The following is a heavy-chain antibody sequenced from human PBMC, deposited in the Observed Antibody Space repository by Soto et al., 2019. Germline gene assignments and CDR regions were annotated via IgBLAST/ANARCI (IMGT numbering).Heavy chain of an antibody. CDR1: GGSISSSNW. V-gene: IGHV4-4*02. CDR3: ATLPPRVVASLLPIPT. Sequence: VQLRQSGPGLVKPSGTLSLTCAVSGGSISSSNWWTWVRQAPGKGLEWIGEIYHSGNTYYNPSRKGRVTITVAKSNNQFSLTLNAVTAADTAVYYCATLPPRVVASLLPIPTWGQGTLVTVSS. D-gene: IGHD1-26*01. J-gene: IGHJ5*02. CDR2: IYHSGNT.